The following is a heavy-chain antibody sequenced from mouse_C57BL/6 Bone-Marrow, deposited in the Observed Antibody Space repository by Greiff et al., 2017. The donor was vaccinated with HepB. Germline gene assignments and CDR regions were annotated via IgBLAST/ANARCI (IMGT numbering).Heavy chain of an antibody. CDR2: ISSGGDYI. V-gene: IGHV5-9-1*02. Sequence: EVQVVESGEGLVKPGGSLKLSCAASGFTFSSYAMSWVRQTPEKRLEWVAYISSGGDYIYYADTVKGRFTISRDNARNTLYLQMSSLKSEDTAMYYCTRDPLGSSYDYAMDYWGQGTSVTVSS. J-gene: IGHJ4*01. CDR1: GFTFSSYA. D-gene: IGHD1-1*01. CDR3: TRDPLGSSYDYAMDY.